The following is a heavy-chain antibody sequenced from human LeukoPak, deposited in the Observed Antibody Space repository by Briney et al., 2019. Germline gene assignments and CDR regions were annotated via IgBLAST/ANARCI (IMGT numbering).Heavy chain of an antibody. V-gene: IGHV4-61*02. J-gene: IGHJ3*02. Sequence: SETLSLTCAVSGYSISSGYYWSWIRQPAGKGLEWIGRIYTSGSTNYNPSLKSRVTISVDTSKNQFSLKLSSVTAADTAVYYCARDIRITIFGVVIDAFDIWGQGTMVTVSS. D-gene: IGHD3-3*01. CDR1: GYSISSGYY. CDR2: IYTSGST. CDR3: ARDIRITIFGVVIDAFDI.